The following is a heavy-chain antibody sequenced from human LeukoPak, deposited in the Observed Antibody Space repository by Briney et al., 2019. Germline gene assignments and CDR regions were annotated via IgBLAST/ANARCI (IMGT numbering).Heavy chain of an antibody. CDR2: IYYSGST. CDR1: GGSISSYY. CDR3: ARAPAVAGHFDC. J-gene: IGHJ4*02. V-gene: IGHV4-59*01. Sequence: SETLSLTCTVSGGSISSYYWSWIRQPPGKGLEWIGYIYYSGSTNYNPSLKSRVTISVDTSKNQFSLKLSSVTAADTAVYYCARAPAVAGHFDCWGQGTLVTVSS. D-gene: IGHD6-19*01.